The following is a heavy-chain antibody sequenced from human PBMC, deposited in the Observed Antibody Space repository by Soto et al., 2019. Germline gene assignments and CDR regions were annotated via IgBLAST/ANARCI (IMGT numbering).Heavy chain of an antibody. CDR3: ARGNVVAIDY. J-gene: IGHJ4*02. V-gene: IGHV4-30-2*01. D-gene: IGHD2-21*01. CDR2: IYHSGST. CDR1: GGSISSGGYS. Sequence: PSETLSLTCAVSGGSISSGGYSWSRIRQPPGKGLEWIGYIYHSGSTYYNPSLKSRVTISVDRSKNQFSLKLSSVTAAGTAVYYCARGNVVAIDYWGQGTLVTVSS.